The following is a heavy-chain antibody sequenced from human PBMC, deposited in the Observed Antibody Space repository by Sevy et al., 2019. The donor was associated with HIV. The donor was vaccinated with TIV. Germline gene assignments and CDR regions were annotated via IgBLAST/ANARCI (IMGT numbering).Heavy chain of an antibody. V-gene: IGHV3-30*18. CDR3: AKDHAVTTEWVVFDS. CDR2: ISFDGASR. D-gene: IGHD4-17*01. Sequence: GSLRLSCAASGFTFSHYAMHWIRQAPGKGLEWVAAISFDGASRNYADSVRGRFTLSRDDSKNTVYLHMRGLRSEDTAVYFCAKDHAVTTEWVVFDSWGQGTLVTVSS. CDR1: GFTFSHYA. J-gene: IGHJ4*02.